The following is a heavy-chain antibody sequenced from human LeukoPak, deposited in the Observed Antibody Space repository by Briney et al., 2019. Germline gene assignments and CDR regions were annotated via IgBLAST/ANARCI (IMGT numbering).Heavy chain of an antibody. D-gene: IGHD3-22*01. J-gene: IGHJ4*02. V-gene: IGHV4-34*01. Sequence: NRVTISVDTSKNQFSLKLSSVTAADTAVYYCARGEEYYYDSSGYYYDYWGQGTLVTVSS. CDR3: ARGEEYYYDSSGYYYDY.